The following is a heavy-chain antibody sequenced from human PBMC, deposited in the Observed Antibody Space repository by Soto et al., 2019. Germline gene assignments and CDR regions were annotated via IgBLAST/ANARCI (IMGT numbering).Heavy chain of an antibody. J-gene: IGHJ4*02. CDR3: AHRIAAPGRTLDY. V-gene: IGHV2-5*01. D-gene: IGHD6-13*01. Sequence: QITLKESGPTLVRPTQTLTLTCTVSGFSLRTDAVGVAWIRQSPGKALEWLGIIYWNGEKRYKSSLQTRLTITRDTSKNQVVLTMTDMAPLDTAIYFCAHRIAAPGRTLDYWGQGVLVTVSS. CDR2: IYWNGEK. CDR1: GFSLRTDAVG.